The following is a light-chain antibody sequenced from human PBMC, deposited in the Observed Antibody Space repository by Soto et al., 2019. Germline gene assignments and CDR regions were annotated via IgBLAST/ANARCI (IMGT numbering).Light chain of an antibody. Sequence: DIQMTQSPSSLSASVGDRITVACRASQGIANHLAWYQQKPGKAPKLLIYAASSLQSGVPSRFSGSGSGTDFTLTISSLQPEDCAIYFCQQANSFPITFGQGTRLEI. V-gene: IGKV1-12*01. CDR3: QQANSFPIT. CDR2: AAS. J-gene: IGKJ5*01. CDR1: QGIANH.